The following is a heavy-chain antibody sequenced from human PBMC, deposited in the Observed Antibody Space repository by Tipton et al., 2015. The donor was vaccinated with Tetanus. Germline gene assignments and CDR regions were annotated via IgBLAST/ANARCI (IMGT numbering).Heavy chain of an antibody. D-gene: IGHD1-14*01. Sequence: GLVKPSETLFLTCTVSRGPISSYYWSWIRQPPGKGLEWIGYIYYSGSTNYNPSLKSRVTISVDTSKNQFSQKLSSVTAADTAVYYCARGTGDYWGQGTLVTVSS. J-gene: IGHJ4*02. CDR2: IYYSGST. CDR1: RGPISSYY. CDR3: ARGTGDY. V-gene: IGHV4-59*01.